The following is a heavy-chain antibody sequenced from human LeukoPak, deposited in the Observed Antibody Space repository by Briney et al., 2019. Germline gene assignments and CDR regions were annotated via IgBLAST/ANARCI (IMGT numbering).Heavy chain of an antibody. J-gene: IGHJ4*02. D-gene: IGHD6-13*01. Sequence: GGSLRLSCAASGFDFSSNWMHWVRQAPGKGLEWVAVISYDGSNKYYADSVKGRFTISRDNSKNTLYLQMNSLRAEDAAVYYCARLPTPQQLVRGYWDYFDYWGQGTLVTVSS. V-gene: IGHV3-30*03. CDR3: ARLPTPQQLVRGYWDYFDY. CDR2: ISYDGSNK. CDR1: GFDFSSNW.